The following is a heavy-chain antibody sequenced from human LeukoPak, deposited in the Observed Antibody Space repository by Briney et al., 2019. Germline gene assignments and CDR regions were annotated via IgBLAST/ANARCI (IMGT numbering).Heavy chain of an antibody. CDR2: ISGSSDYI. CDR1: GFTFSDYN. CDR3: ARGYTSTSRMIDF. D-gene: IGHD2-2*01. V-gene: IGHV3-21*01. Sequence: PGGSLRLYCAASGFTFSDYNMNWVRPAPGKGLEWVSSISGSSDYIYYADSLKDRFTISRDTAENSLYLQMNSLRADDTAVYYCARGYTSTSRMIDFWGQGTQVTVSS. J-gene: IGHJ4*02.